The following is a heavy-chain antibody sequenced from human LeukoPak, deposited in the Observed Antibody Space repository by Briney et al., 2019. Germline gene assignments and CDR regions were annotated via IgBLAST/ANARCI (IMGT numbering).Heavy chain of an antibody. CDR1: GGSISSYY. Sequence: PSETLSLTCTVSGGSISSYYWSWIRQPPGKGLEWIGSIDYSENTYYNPSLKSRVTISVGTSKQQFSLRLSSVTAADTAIYYCARSEGPTYYFNYWSQGTLVTVSS. J-gene: IGHJ4*02. D-gene: IGHD2/OR15-2a*01. V-gene: IGHV4-59*01. CDR2: IDYSENT. CDR3: ARSEGPTYYFNY.